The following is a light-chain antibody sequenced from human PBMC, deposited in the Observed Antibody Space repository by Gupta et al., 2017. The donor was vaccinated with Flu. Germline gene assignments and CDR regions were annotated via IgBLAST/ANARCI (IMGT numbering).Light chain of an antibody. V-gene: IGKV3-20*01. Sequence: EIVLTQSPGTLSLSPGERATLSCRASQSVSSSYLAWYQQKPGQAPRLLIYGASSRATGIPDRFSGSGSGTDFTLTISRLEPEDFAMYYCQQYGSSPLYIFGQGTKMEIK. CDR2: GAS. J-gene: IGKJ2*01. CDR3: QQYGSSPLYI. CDR1: QSVSSSY.